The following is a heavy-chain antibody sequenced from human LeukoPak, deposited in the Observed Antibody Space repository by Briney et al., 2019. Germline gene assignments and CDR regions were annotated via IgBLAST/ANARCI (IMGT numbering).Heavy chain of an antibody. CDR3: TRDQEGSDY. V-gene: IGHV3-48*01. CDR1: GFTFSSYS. CDR2: ITRSSSTK. J-gene: IGHJ4*02. Sequence: GGSLRLSCVASGFTFSSYSMNWVRQAPGKGLEWVSYITRSSSTKFYADSVKGRFTISRDNAENLLYLQMNSLRAEDTAVYYCTRDQEGSDYWGQGTLVTVSS.